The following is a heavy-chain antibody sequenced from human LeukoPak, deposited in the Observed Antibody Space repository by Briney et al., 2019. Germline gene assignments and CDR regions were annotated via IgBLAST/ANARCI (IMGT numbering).Heavy chain of an antibody. CDR3: TRHGGDYVWGSYRYSDDFDY. J-gene: IGHJ4*02. CDR2: IRSKANSYAT. Sequence: GGSLRLSCAASGFTFSNAWMSWVRQASGKGLEWVGRIRSKANSYATAYAASVKGRFTISRDDSKNTAYLQMNSLKTEDTAVYYCTRHGGDYVWGSYRYSDDFDYWGQGTLVTVSS. D-gene: IGHD3-16*02. CDR1: GFTFSNAW. V-gene: IGHV3-73*01.